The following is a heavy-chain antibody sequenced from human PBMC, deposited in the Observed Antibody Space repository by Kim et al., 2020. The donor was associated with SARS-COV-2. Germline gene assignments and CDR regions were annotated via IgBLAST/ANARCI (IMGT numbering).Heavy chain of an antibody. V-gene: IGHV1-2*06. Sequence: ASVKVSCKASGYTFTGYYMHWVRQAPGQGLEWMGRINPNSGGTNYAQKFQGRVTMTRDTSISTAYMELSRLRSDDTAVYYCAVVPAVTYYYYYGMDVWGQGTTVTVSS. CDR2: INPNSGGT. CDR3: AVVPAVTYYYYYGMDV. D-gene: IGHD2-2*01. J-gene: IGHJ6*02. CDR1: GYTFTGYY.